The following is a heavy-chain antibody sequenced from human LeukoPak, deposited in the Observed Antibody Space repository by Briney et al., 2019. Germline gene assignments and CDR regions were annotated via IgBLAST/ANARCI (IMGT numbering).Heavy chain of an antibody. CDR1: GFTFSRNG. CDR3: AKDGGGTDFDY. J-gene: IGHJ4*02. V-gene: IGHV3-30*02. CDR2: ISKDGSNQ. D-gene: IGHD1-26*01. Sequence: GGSLRLSCAVSGFTFSRNGMHWVRPAPGKGLEGVTFISKDGSNQYYADSVKGRFTISRDNSKKTVYLQMNSLRADDTAVYYCAKDGGGTDFDYWGQGTLVTVS.